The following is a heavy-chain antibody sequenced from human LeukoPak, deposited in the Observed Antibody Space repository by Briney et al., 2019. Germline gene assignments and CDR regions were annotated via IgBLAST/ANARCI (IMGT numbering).Heavy chain of an antibody. Sequence: GASVKVSCKASGYTFTSYAMHWVRQAPGQRLEWMGWINAGNDNTKYSQEFQGRVTITRDTSASTAYMELSSLRSEDMAVYYCAREGTPQNAFDIWGQGTMVTVSS. V-gene: IGHV1-3*03. CDR3: AREGTPQNAFDI. CDR1: GYTFTSYA. D-gene: IGHD2-15*01. CDR2: INAGNDNT. J-gene: IGHJ3*02.